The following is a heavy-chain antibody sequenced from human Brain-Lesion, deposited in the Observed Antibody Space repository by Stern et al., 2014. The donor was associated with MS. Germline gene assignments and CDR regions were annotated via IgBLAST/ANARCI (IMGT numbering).Heavy chain of an antibody. D-gene: IGHD4-17*01. CDR3: ARTGDDFGDYSLSY. J-gene: IGHJ4*02. Sequence: QLQLQESGPGLVKPSETLSLTCTVSGGSINTNNYYWGWIRQPPGKGLEWIGNIYSSGSTFYSPSLKSRVTMSADTSKNPLSLKRSSVTAADTAVYYCARTGDDFGDYSLSYWGQGTLVTVSS. CDR2: IYSSGST. V-gene: IGHV4-39*01. CDR1: GGSINTNNYY.